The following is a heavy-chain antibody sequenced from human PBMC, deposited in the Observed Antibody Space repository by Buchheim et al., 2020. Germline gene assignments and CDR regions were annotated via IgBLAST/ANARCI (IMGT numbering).Heavy chain of an antibody. CDR2: ISYDGSNK. J-gene: IGHJ4*02. Sequence: QVQLVESGGGVVQPGRSLRLSCAASGFTFSSYAMHWVRQAPGKGLEWVAVISYDGSNKYYADSVKGRFTISRDNSKNTLYLQMNSLRAEDTAVYYCARDVDTTMVQGELDYWGQGTL. V-gene: IGHV3-30*04. CDR3: ARDVDTTMVQGELDY. D-gene: IGHD3-10*01. CDR1: GFTFSSYA.